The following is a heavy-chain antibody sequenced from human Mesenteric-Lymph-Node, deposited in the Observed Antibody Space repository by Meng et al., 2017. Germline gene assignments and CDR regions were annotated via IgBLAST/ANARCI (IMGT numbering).Heavy chain of an antibody. CDR2: TYYRSMWYS. CDR3: AREPNYYASFED. D-gene: IGHD2-8*01. J-gene: IGHJ4*02. CDR1: RESVSSSRAA. Sequence: QVQLQQSAPGLVQPSPRLSLTCPISRESVSSSRAAWHWIRQSPSRGLEWLGRTYYRSMWYSEYTTSVRSRITINADTSKNQFSLQLDSVTPEDTAVYYCAREPNYYASFEDWDQGTLVTVSS. V-gene: IGHV6-1*01.